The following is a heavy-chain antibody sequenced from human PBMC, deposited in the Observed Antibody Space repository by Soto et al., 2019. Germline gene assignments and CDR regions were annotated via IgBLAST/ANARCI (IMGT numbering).Heavy chain of an antibody. CDR2: IYYTGST. CDR1: GDSINNYEYY. CDR3: ARDRSNPTDFFDS. J-gene: IGHJ4*02. Sequence: SETPSLTCSVSGDSINNYEYYWTWIRQPPGEGLEWIGHIYYTGSTSYNPSLESRISISLDTSRNQFSLKVNSVSAADTAVYYCARDRSNPTDFFDSWAQGSLVTV. V-gene: IGHV4-30-4*01.